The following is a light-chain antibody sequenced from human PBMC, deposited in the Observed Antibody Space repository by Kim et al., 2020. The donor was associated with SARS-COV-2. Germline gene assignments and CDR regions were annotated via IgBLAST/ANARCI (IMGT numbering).Light chain of an antibody. CDR3: QQRSNWPLT. CDR1: QSVDTY. J-gene: IGKJ4*01. CDR2: DAS. V-gene: IGKV3-11*01. Sequence: ETVLTQSPATLSLSPGERATLSCRASQSVDTYLAWYQQKPGQAPRLLIYDASNRATGIPARFSGGGSETDFTLTISSLEPEDFAVYYCQQRSNWPLTFGGGTKVDIK.